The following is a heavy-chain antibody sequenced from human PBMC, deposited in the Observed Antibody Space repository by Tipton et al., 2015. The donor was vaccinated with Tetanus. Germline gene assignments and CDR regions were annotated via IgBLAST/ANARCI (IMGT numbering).Heavy chain of an antibody. CDR3: AKGRAAATYFFDY. J-gene: IGHJ4*02. V-gene: IGHV3-69-1*01. CDR2: ISSSSTI. D-gene: IGHD6-25*01. Sequence: SLRLSCAASGFTFSDYYMNWVRQAPGKGLEWVSSISSSSTIYYADSVKGRFTISRDNSKSTLYLQVHSLRVEDTAIYFCAKGRAAATYFFDYWGQGTPVTVSS. CDR1: GFTFSDYY.